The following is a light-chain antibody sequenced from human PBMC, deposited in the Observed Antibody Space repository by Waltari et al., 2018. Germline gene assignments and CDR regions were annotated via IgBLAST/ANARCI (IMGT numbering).Light chain of an antibody. Sequence: QSPSSLSASVGDRVTITCQASQDISNYLNWYQQKPGKAPKLLIYDASNLETGVPSRFSGSGSGTDFTFTISSLQPEDIATYYCQQYDNLPITFGQGTRLEIK. V-gene: IGKV1-33*01. CDR3: QQYDNLPIT. CDR2: DAS. CDR1: QDISNY. J-gene: IGKJ5*01.